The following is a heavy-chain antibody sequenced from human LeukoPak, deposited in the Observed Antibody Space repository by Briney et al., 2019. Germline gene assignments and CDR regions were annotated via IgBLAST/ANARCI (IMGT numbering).Heavy chain of an antibody. CDR2: INPNSGGT. Sequence: ASVKVSCKTSGYTFTEYYIHWVRQAPGQGLEWMGWINPNSGGTNYAQKFQGRVTMTRDTSISTAYMELSRLRSDDTAVYYCARSPYCSSTSCYGRWFDPWGQGTLVTVSS. J-gene: IGHJ5*02. CDR3: ARSPYCSSTSCYGRWFDP. D-gene: IGHD2-2*01. CDR1: GYTFTEYY. V-gene: IGHV1-2*02.